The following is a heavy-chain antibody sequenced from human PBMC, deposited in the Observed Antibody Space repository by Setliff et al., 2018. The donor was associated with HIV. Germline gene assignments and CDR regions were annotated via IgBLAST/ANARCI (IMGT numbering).Heavy chain of an antibody. CDR1: GLIFSSYG. J-gene: IGHJ4*02. CDR3: ATMYRDSHLFDY. CDR2: MPYDGTNE. V-gene: IGHV3-30*02. Sequence: PGGSLRLSCVASGLIFSSYGIHWVRRAPGKGLEWVTFMPYDGTNEYYADSVKGRFTVSRDNSKNTLYLQMNGLRTEDTGLYYCATMYRDSHLFDYWGQGMLVTVSS. D-gene: IGHD3-10*02.